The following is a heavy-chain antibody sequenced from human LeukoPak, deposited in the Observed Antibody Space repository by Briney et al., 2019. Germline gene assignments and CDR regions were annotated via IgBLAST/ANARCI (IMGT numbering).Heavy chain of an antibody. Sequence: PGGSLRLSCAPSRVTFTAYNTNSVRQAPGKGLEWVSYISSSSGTIYYADSVKGRFTISRDNAKNSLYLQMNGLRDEDTAVYHFARDFYGDCLCHLWGERTMVTVSS. CDR1: RVTFTAYN. CDR3: ARDFYGDCLCHL. J-gene: IGHJ3*01. D-gene: IGHD4-17*01. V-gene: IGHV3-48*02. CDR2: ISSSSGTI.